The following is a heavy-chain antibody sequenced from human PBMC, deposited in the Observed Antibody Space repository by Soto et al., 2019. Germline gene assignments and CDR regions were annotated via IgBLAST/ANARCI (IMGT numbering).Heavy chain of an antibody. CDR2: IRGSGRST. V-gene: IGHV3-23*01. J-gene: IGHJ4*02. CDR3: AKAGGIAVPGSHLDY. D-gene: IGHD6-19*01. CDR1: GFPFSSYA. Sequence: EVQLLESGGRLVQPGGSLRLSCAASGFPFSSYAMNWVRQAPGQGLEWGSAIRGSGRSTDYADSVEGRFTISRDNSKNTLNRQMSSRRAEDTAVYYCAKAGGIAVPGSHLDYWGQGTLGTVSS.